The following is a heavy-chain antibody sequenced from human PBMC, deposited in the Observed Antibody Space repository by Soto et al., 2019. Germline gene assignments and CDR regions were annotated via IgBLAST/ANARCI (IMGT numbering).Heavy chain of an antibody. Sequence: QLQLQESGPRLVKPSETLSLTCTVSGGSITSSGYYWGYIRQPPGQGLEWIASISYTGSTYYNPSLKSRVTIPIDTSKNQFSLDLSSVTAAHTAVYYCMRDSGDYRTSNWGQGILVTVSS. D-gene: IGHD6-19*01. J-gene: IGHJ4*02. CDR1: GGSITSSGYY. CDR2: ISYTGST. CDR3: MRDSGDYRTSN. V-gene: IGHV4-39*01.